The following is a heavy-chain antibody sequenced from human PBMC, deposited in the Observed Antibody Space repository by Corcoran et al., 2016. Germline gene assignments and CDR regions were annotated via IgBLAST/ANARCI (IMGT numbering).Heavy chain of an antibody. D-gene: IGHD2-2*01. Sequence: QVQLVQSGAEVKKPGSSVKVSCKASGGTFSSYAISWVRQAPGQGLEWMGGIIPIFGTANYAQKFQGRVTITADESTSTTYMELRSLRSEDAAVYYCARDPPDCSSTSCVQKAYYDYYGMDVWGQGTTVTVSS. V-gene: IGHV1-69*01. CDR1: GGTFSSYA. J-gene: IGHJ6*02. CDR2: IIPIFGTA. CDR3: ARDPPDCSSTSCVQKAYYDYYGMDV.